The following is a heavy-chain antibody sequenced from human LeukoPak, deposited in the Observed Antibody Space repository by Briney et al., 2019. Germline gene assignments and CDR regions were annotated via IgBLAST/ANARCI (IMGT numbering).Heavy chain of an antibody. D-gene: IGHD2-15*01. Sequence: GGSLRLSCAASGFTLSSYGMHWVRQAPGKGLEWVAVISYDGNNKYYADSVKGRFTISRDNSKNTLYLQMNSLRAEDTAVYYCARDISVVVGPIDYWGQGTLVTVSS. CDR3: ARDISVVVGPIDY. V-gene: IGHV3-30*03. CDR2: ISYDGNNK. CDR1: GFTLSSYG. J-gene: IGHJ4*02.